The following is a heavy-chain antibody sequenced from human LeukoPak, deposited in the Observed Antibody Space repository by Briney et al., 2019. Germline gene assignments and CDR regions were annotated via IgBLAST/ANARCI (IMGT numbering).Heavy chain of an antibody. D-gene: IGHD3-22*01. CDR1: GFTFNSHD. Sequence: GGSLRLSCAASGFTFNSHDMNWVRQAPGKGLEWVSHINRIGSGVYYADSVKGRFAISRDNAKSSLYLQMNSLRAEDTAVYYCVIPPYYYGTSAWGQGTLVTVSS. CDR2: INRIGSGV. CDR3: VIPPYYYGTSA. J-gene: IGHJ4*02. V-gene: IGHV3-48*03.